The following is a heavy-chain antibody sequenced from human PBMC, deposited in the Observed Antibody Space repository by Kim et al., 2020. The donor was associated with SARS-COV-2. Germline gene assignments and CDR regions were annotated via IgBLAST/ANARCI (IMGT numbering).Heavy chain of an antibody. J-gene: IGHJ6*02. V-gene: IGHV1-18*04. D-gene: IGHD4-17*01. CDR1: GSTFTSHG. Sequence: APVKVSCKASGSTFTSHGISWVRQAPGQGLEWMGWISPYSVNTNYAQKFQGRVTMTTGTPTSTAYLELRSLRSYDTAVYYCASDHGDDGMNVWGQGTTVT. CDR3: ASDHGDDGMNV. CDR2: ISPYSVNT.